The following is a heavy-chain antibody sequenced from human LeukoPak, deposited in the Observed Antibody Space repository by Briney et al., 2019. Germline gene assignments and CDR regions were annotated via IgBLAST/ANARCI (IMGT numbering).Heavy chain of an antibody. CDR1: GGSISSYY. J-gene: IGHJ2*01. CDR3: ARTVHTYYDFWSGFDL. V-gene: IGHV4-59*08. Sequence: SETLSLTCTVSGGSISSYYWSWIRQPPGKGLEWIGYIYYSGSTNYNPSLKSRVTISVDTSKNQFSLKLSSVTAADTAVYYCARTVHTYYDFWSGFDLWGRGTLVTVSS. CDR2: IYYSGST. D-gene: IGHD3-3*01.